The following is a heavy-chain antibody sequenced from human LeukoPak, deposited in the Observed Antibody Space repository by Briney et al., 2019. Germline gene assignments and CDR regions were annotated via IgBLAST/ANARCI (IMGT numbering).Heavy chain of an antibody. CDR2: ISGSGGST. J-gene: IGHJ3*02. Sequence: GGSLRLSCAASGFTFSSYGMSWVRQAPGKGLEWVSAISGSGGSTYYADSVKGRFTISRDNSKNTLYLQMNSLRAEDTAVYYCAKGGDYDILTGYFNDAFDIWGQGTMVTVSS. CDR3: AKGGDYDILTGYFNDAFDI. D-gene: IGHD3-9*01. CDR1: GFTFSSYG. V-gene: IGHV3-23*01.